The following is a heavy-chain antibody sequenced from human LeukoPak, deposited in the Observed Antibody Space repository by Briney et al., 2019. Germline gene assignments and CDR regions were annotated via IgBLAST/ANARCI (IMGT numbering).Heavy chain of an antibody. CDR3: AKDLSYYYDSSGYNFDY. J-gene: IGHJ4*02. D-gene: IGHD3-22*01. CDR2: INSDGSDA. Sequence: PGGSLRLSCAASGFTFSTYWMHWVRQAPGKGLVWVSRINSDGSDASYADSVKGRFTISRDNAKNTLYLQMNSLRAEDTAVYYCAKDLSYYYDSSGYNFDYWGQGTLVTVSS. CDR1: GFTFSTYW. V-gene: IGHV3-74*01.